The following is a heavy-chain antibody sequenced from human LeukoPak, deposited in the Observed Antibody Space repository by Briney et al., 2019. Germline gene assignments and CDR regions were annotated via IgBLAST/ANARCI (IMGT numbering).Heavy chain of an antibody. CDR3: ARVPPRAGDPPYYYMDV. CDR2: MNPNSGNT. Sequence: ASVKVSCKASGYTFTSYDINWVRQATGQGLEWMGWMNPNSGNTGYAQKFQGRVTITRNTSISTAYMELSSLRSEDTAVYYCARVPPRAGDPPYYYMDVWGKGTTVAVSS. V-gene: IGHV1-8*03. D-gene: IGHD7-27*01. CDR1: GYTFTSYD. J-gene: IGHJ6*03.